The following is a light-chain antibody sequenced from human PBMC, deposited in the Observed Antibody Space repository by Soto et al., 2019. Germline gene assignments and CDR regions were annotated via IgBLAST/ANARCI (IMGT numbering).Light chain of an antibody. Sequence: DIQMTQSPSSLSASVGDRVTITCRASQGIRNDLAWYQQKPGKAPKRLIYDATSLQSGVPSRFSGSGSGTEFTLTISSRQPEDFATYYCLQHNNYPPITFGQGTRLEIK. V-gene: IGKV1-17*01. CDR1: QGIRND. J-gene: IGKJ5*01. CDR3: LQHNNYPPIT. CDR2: DAT.